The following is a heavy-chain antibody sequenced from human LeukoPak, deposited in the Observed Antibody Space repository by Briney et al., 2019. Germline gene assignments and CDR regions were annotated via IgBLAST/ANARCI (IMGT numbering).Heavy chain of an antibody. Sequence: GASVKVSCKASGYTFTSYGISWVRQAPGQGLEWMGWISAYNGNTNYAQKLQGRVTMTTDTSTSTAYMELRSLRSDDTAVYYCARAISLEGPTDAFDIWGQGTMVTVSS. J-gene: IGHJ3*02. V-gene: IGHV1-18*01. CDR2: ISAYNGNT. CDR1: GYTFTSYG. CDR3: ARAISLEGPTDAFDI.